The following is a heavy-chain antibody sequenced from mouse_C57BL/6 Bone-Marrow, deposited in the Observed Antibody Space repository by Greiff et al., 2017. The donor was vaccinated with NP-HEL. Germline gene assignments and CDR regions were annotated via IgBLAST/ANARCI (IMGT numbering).Heavy chain of an antibody. D-gene: IGHD2-2*01. CDR3: AREDGYVPYYAMDY. CDR1: GFSLTSYA. Sequence: LVAPSQSLSITCTVSGFSLTSYAISWVRQPPGKGLEWLGVIWTGGGTNYNSALKSRLSISKDNSKSQVFLKMNSLQTDDTARYYCAREDGYVPYYAMDYWGQGTSVTVSS. V-gene: IGHV2-9-1*01. CDR2: IWTGGGT. J-gene: IGHJ4*01.